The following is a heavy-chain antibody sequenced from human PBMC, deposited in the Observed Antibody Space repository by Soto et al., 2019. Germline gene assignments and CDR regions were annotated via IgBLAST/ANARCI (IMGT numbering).Heavy chain of an antibody. J-gene: IGHJ4*02. D-gene: IGHD3-10*01. CDR3: ARHDYYGSASYYFDY. Sequence: SETLSLTCAVYGGTFSVYYWSWMHQPPGKGLEWIGEINHSGSTNYNPSLKSRVTISVDTSKNQFSLKLSSVTAADTAVSYCARHDYYGSASYYFDYWDQGTLVTVSS. CDR2: INHSGST. V-gene: IGHV4-34*01. CDR1: GGTFSVYY.